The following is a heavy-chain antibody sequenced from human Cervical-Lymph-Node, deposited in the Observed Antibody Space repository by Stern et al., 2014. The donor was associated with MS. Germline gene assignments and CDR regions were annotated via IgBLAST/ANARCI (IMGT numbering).Heavy chain of an antibody. CDR1: GFPFSSYT. CDR2: ISYDGGNK. Sequence: QVQLVESGGGVVQPGRSLGLSCAASGFPFSSYTLHWVRQAPGKGLEWVAVISYDGGNKYYADSVRGRFTISRDNSKNTLFLQMNSLRAEDTAVYYCARGRMFQAVTGFDYWGQGTLVTVSS. J-gene: IGHJ4*02. D-gene: IGHD2-15*01. CDR3: ARGRMFQAVTGFDY. V-gene: IGHV3-30-3*01.